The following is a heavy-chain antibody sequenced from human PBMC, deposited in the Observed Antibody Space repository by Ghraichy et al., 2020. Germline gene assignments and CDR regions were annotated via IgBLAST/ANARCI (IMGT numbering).Heavy chain of an antibody. CDR3: ASTSNYYYYGMDV. Sequence: GESLNISCAASGFTFSSYSMNWVRQAPGKGLEWVSSISSSSYIYYADSVKGRFTISRDNAKNSLYLQMNSLRAEDTAVYYCASTSNYYYYGMDVWGQGTTVTVSS. CDR1: GFTFSSYS. J-gene: IGHJ6*02. CDR2: ISSSSYI. D-gene: IGHD2/OR15-2a*01. V-gene: IGHV3-21*01.